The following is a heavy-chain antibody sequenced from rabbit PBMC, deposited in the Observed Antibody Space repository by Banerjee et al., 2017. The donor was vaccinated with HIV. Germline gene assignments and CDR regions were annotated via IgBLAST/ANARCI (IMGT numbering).Heavy chain of an antibody. D-gene: IGHD1-1*01. Sequence: QSLEESGGDLVKPGASLTLTCKASGIDFSIYYMSWVRQAPGKGLEWIACITTGDGRTYYASWVNGRFTISKTSSTTVTLQMTSLTAADTATYFCARDLSGVIGWNLNLWGQGTLVTVS. CDR3: ARDLSGVIGWNLNL. CDR1: GIDFSIYY. J-gene: IGHJ4*01. V-gene: IGHV1S40*01. CDR2: ITTGDGRT.